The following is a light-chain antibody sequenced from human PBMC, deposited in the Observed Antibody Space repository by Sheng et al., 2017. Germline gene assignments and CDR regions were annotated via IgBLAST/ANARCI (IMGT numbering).Light chain of an antibody. CDR3: QSYDSNNPWV. V-gene: IGLV6-57*03. J-gene: IGLJ3*02. CDR2: EDY. Sequence: NFMLTQPHSVSESPGKTVTISCTRSSGSIASNYVQWYQQRPGSAPTTVIYEDYRRPSGVPDRFSGSIDSSSNSASLTISGLKTEDEADYYCQSYDSNNPWVFGGGTKLTVL. CDR1: SGSIASNY.